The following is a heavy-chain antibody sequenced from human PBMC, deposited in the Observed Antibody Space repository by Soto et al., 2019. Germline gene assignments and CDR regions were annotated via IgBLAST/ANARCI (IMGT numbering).Heavy chain of an antibody. CDR3: AKFEYSSLPTFDY. CDR1: GFTFGDSG. D-gene: IGHD6-6*01. J-gene: IGHJ4*02. CDR2: IWGSGSST. V-gene: IGHV3-33*06. Sequence: GGSLRLSCAASGFTFGDSGMHWVRQAPGKGLEWVSVIWGSGSSTYYADSVKGRFTISRDNSKNTLYLQMNSLRAEDTAVYYCAKFEYSSLPTFDYWGQGTLVTVSS.